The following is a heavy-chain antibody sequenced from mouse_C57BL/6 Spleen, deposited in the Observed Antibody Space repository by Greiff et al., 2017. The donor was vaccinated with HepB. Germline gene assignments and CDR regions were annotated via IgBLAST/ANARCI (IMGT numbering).Heavy chain of an antibody. V-gene: IGHV1-19*01. CDR2: INPYNGGT. D-gene: IGHD2-2*01. J-gene: IGHJ3*01. CDR3: ARGGYGYDLFAY. CDR1: GYTFTDYY. Sequence: EVQVVESGPVLVKPGASVKMSCKASGYTFTDYYMNWVKQSHGKSLEWIGVINPYNGGTSYNQKFKGKATLTVDKSSSTAYMELNSLTSEDSAVYYCARGGYGYDLFAYWGQGTLVTVSA.